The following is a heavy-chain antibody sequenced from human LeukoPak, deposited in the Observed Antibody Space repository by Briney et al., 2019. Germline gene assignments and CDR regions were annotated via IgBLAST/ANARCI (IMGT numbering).Heavy chain of an antibody. CDR3: ASRWRVWSGYRHEFDY. V-gene: IGHV4-34*01. D-gene: IGHD5-12*01. J-gene: IGHJ4*02. CDR1: RGAPTVYST. CDR2: INHSGST. Sequence: SETPSLTPAVYRGAPTVYSTRAIRDPPRGGVWSGGEINHSGSTNYNPSLKSRVTISVDTSKNQFSLKLSSVTAADTAVYYCASRWRVWSGYRHEFDYWGQGTLVTVSS.